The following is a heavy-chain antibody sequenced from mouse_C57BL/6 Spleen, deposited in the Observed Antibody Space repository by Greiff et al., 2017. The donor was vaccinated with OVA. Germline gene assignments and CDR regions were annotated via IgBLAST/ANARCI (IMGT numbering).Heavy chain of an antibody. CDR2: IRNKANGYTT. CDR3: ARYKSGTNYFDY. CDR1: GFTFTDYY. V-gene: IGHV7-3*01. Sequence: EVQLQESGGGLVQPGGSLSLSCAASGFTFTDYYMSWVRQPPGKALEWLGFIRNKANGYTTEYSASVKGRFTISRDNSQSILYLQMNALRAEDSATYYCARYKSGTNYFDYWGQGTTLTVSS. J-gene: IGHJ2*01. D-gene: IGHD4-1*01.